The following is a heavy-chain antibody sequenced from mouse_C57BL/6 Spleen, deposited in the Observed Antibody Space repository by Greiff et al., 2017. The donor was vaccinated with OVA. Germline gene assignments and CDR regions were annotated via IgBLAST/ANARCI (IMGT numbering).Heavy chain of an antibody. CDR1: GYSITSGYY. CDR3: ARVGLDGNFGAY. Sequence: DVKLQESGPGLVKPSQSLSLTCSVTGYSITSGYYWNWLRQSPGNKLEWMGYISYDGSNNYKPSLKNRISITRDTSKNQFFLKLNSVTTEDTATYYCARVGLDGNFGAYWGQGTLVTVSA. CDR2: ISYDGSN. V-gene: IGHV3-6*01. D-gene: IGHD2-1*01. J-gene: IGHJ3*01.